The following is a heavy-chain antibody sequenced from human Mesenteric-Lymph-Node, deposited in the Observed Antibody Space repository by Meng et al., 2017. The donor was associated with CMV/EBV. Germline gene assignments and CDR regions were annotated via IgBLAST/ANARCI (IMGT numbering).Heavy chain of an antibody. CDR1: GYTFTGYY. CDR2: INPNSGGT. J-gene: IGHJ4*02. Sequence: ASVKVSCKASGYTFTGYYMHWVRQAPGQGLKWMGWINPNSGGTNYAQKFQGRVTMTRDTSISTAYMELSRLRSDDTAVYYCARGGSGHIVVVIAAPFDYWGQGTLVTVSS. D-gene: IGHD2-21*01. V-gene: IGHV1-2*02. CDR3: ARGGSGHIVVVIAAPFDY.